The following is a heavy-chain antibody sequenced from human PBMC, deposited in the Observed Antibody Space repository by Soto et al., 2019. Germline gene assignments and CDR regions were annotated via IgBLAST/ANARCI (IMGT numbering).Heavy chain of an antibody. CDR2: INSDGSST. Sequence: GGSLRLSCAASGFTFSSYWMHWVRQAPGKGLVWVSRINSDGSSTSYADSVKGRFAISRDNAKNTLYLQMNSLRAEDTAVYYCARDRTPRYYYDSSGYPEFDYWGQGTLVTVSS. J-gene: IGHJ4*02. V-gene: IGHV3-74*01. CDR1: GFTFSSYW. D-gene: IGHD3-22*01. CDR3: ARDRTPRYYYDSSGYPEFDY.